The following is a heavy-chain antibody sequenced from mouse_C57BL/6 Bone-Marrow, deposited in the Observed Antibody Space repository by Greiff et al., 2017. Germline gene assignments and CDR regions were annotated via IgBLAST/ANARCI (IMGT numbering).Heavy chain of an antibody. J-gene: IGHJ1*03. CDR1: GYTFTTYP. V-gene: IGHV1-47*01. D-gene: IGHD1-1*01. CDR3: ARCPDYYGSSPYWYFDV. Sequence: QVQLQQPGAELVMPGASVKLSCKASGYTFTTYPIEWMKQNHGKSLEWIGNFHPYNDDTKYNEKFKGKATLTVEKSSSTVYLELSRLTSDDSAVYYCARCPDYYGSSPYWYFDVWGTGTTVTVSS. CDR2: FHPYNDDT.